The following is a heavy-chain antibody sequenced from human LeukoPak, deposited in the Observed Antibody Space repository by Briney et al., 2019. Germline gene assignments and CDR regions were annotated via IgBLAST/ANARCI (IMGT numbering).Heavy chain of an antibody. V-gene: IGHV3-74*01. D-gene: IGHD2-15*01. CDR3: TTLHIVDY. CDR2: ISTDGNTA. CDR1: GFTLSNYW. Sequence: PGGPLRLSCVASGFTLSNYWMHWVRQAPGKGLVWVSRISTDGNTATYADSVKGRFSISRDNAKNTLYLQMNRLRAEDTAVYYCTTLHIVDYWAQGTLVTVAS. J-gene: IGHJ4*02.